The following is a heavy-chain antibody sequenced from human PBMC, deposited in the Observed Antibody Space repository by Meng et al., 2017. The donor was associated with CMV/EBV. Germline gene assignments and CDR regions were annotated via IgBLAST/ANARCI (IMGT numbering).Heavy chain of an antibody. CDR3: ARPLHYDFWSGYYPSGTYYYYGMAV. CDR2: IKQDGSEK. D-gene: IGHD3-3*01. CDR1: GFTFSSYW. J-gene: IGHJ6*02. Sequence: GESLKISCAASGFTFSSYWMSWVRQAPGKGLEWVANIKQDGSEKYYVDSVKGRFTISRDNAKNSLYLQMNSLRAEDTAVYYCARPLHYDFWSGYYPSGTYYYYGMAVWGQGTTVTVSS. V-gene: IGHV3-7*01.